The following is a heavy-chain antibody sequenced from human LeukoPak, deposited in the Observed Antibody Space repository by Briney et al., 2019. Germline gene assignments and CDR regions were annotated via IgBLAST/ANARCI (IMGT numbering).Heavy chain of an antibody. CDR2: INHSGST. V-gene: IGHV4-34*01. CDR1: GFTFSSYA. Sequence: GSLRLSCAASGFTFSSYAMSWIRQPPGKGLEWIGEINHSGSTNYNPSLKSRVTISVDTSKNQFSLKLSSVTAADTAVYYCARGRYYDSSLRYYFDYWGQGTLVTVSS. D-gene: IGHD3-22*01. J-gene: IGHJ4*02. CDR3: ARGRYYDSSLRYYFDY.